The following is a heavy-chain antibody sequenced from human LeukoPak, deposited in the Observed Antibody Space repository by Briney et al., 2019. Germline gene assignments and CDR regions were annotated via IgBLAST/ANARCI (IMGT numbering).Heavy chain of an antibody. CDR3: ARDRCCSSTSCYANDAFDI. Sequence: GASVKVSCKASGYTFTSYGISWVRQAPGQGVEWMGWISAYNGNTNYAQKLQGRVTITTDTSTSTAYMELRSLRSDDTAVYYCARDRCCSSTSCYANDAFDIWGQGTMVTVSS. CDR1: GYTFTSYG. CDR2: ISAYNGNT. J-gene: IGHJ3*02. D-gene: IGHD2-2*01. V-gene: IGHV1-18*01.